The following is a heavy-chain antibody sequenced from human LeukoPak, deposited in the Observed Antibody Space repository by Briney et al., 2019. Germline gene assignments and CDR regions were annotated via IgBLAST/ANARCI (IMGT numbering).Heavy chain of an antibody. CDR2: ISAYNGNT. V-gene: IGHV1-18*01. D-gene: IGHD2-2*01. Sequence: ASVKVSCKASGYTFTSYGISWVRQAPGQGLEWMGWISAYNGNTNYAQKLQGRVTMTTDTSTSTAYMELRSLRSGDTAVYYCARAEDCSSTSCYLYYFDYWGQGTLVTVSS. CDR3: ARAEDCSSTSCYLYYFDY. CDR1: GYTFTSYG. J-gene: IGHJ4*02.